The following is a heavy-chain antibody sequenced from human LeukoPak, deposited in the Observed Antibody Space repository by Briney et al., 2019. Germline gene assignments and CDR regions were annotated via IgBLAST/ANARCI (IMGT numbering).Heavy chain of an antibody. Sequence: SETLSLTCTVSGGSISSSSYYWGWIRQPPGKGLEWIGSIYYSGSTYYNPSLKSRVTISVDTSKNQFSLKLSSATAADTAVYYCARFTSTSPFDYWGQGTLVTVSS. CDR1: GGSISSSSYY. CDR3: ARFTSTSPFDY. J-gene: IGHJ4*02. D-gene: IGHD2-2*01. V-gene: IGHV4-39*01. CDR2: IYYSGST.